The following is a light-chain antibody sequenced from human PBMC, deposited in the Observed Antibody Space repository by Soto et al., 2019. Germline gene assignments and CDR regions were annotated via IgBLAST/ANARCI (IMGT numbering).Light chain of an antibody. V-gene: IGLV2-8*01. Sequence: QSVLTQPPSASGSPGQSVTISCTGTSSDVGAYNYVSWYQQHPGKAPKLMIYEVSKRPSGVPDRLSGSKSGNTASLTVSGLQAEDEADYYCCSHAGSNNYVFGTGTNVTVL. CDR2: EVS. CDR1: SSDVGAYNY. CDR3: CSHAGSNNYV. J-gene: IGLJ1*01.